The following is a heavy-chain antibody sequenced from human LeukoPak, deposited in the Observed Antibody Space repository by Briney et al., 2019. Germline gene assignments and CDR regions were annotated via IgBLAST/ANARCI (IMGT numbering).Heavy chain of an antibody. Sequence: SETLSLTCAVYGGSFSGYYRSWIRQPPGKGLEWIGEINHSGSTNYNPSLKRRVTISVDTSKNQFSLKLSSVTAADTAVYYCARGGSGYDFWSGYSYYFDYWGQGTLVTVSS. CDR2: INHSGST. J-gene: IGHJ4*02. CDR1: GGSFSGYY. CDR3: ARGGSGYDFWSGYSYYFDY. V-gene: IGHV4-34*01. D-gene: IGHD3-3*01.